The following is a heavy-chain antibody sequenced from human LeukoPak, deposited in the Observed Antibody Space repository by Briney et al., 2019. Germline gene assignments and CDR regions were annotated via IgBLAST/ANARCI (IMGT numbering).Heavy chain of an antibody. Sequence: GGSLRLSCAASGFTFSSYAMHWVRQAPGKGLEWVAVMSYDGGTKYYAESVKGRFTISRDNSKNTLYLQINSLRAEDTAVYYCARDRKGDYYDSSGYYYFHHGGEGTGLSVST. CDR1: GFTFSSYA. J-gene: IGHJ4*02. CDR3: ARDRKGDYYDSSGYYYFHH. V-gene: IGHV3-30*03. D-gene: IGHD3-22*01. CDR2: MSYDGGTK.